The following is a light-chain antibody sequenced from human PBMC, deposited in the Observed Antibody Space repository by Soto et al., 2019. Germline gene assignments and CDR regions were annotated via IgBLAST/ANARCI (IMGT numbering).Light chain of an antibody. J-gene: IGKJ1*01. Sequence: IVLTQSPGTLSLSPGERATLSCRASQSLDNRHLAWYQQKPGQAPRVLIYGTSNRATGIPVRFSGSGSGTDFTLTTSRLEPEDFAVYYCQQYSTAKWTFGQGTNLEIK. V-gene: IGKV3-20*01. CDR1: QSLDNRH. CDR3: QQYSTAKWT. CDR2: GTS.